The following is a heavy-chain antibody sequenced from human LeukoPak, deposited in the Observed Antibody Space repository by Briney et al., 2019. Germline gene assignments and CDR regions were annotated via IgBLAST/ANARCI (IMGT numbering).Heavy chain of an antibody. J-gene: IGHJ3*02. D-gene: IGHD2-15*01. V-gene: IGHV3-23*01. Sequence: GGSLRLSCADSGFTFSRYAMTRVRQAPGKGLERVSSIRGSGDSSYYADSVKGRFTISRDNSKSTLFLQMNSLRVEDTAVYYCASTPGSDAFDIWGQGTMVTVSS. CDR1: GFTFSRYA. CDR3: ASTPGSDAFDI. CDR2: IRGSGDSS.